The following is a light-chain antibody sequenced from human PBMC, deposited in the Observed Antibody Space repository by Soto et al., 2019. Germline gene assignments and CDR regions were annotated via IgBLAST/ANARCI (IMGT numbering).Light chain of an antibody. Sequence: EIGLTKSPGTLSLSPGERATLSCRAIQCVSNNYLAWYQQKPGQAPRFLIYGASNRATGIPDRFSGSGSGTYFTLTIRRLEPDDFAVYYCQQYNNWPPITFGQGTRLEIK. CDR2: GAS. CDR3: QQYNNWPPIT. J-gene: IGKJ5*01. CDR1: QCVSNNY. V-gene: IGKV3-20*01.